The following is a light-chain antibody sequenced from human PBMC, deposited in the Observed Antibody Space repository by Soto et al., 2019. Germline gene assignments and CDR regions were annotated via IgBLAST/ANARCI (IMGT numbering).Light chain of an antibody. Sequence: EIVLTQSPGTLSLSPGERATLSCRASQSINSRYLAWYQQKPGQAPRLLIYGACSRATGIPDRFSGSGSGTDFTHTISRLEPDDFVVYYCQQFGSSPGITFGPGTKGDIK. CDR3: QQFGSSPGIT. J-gene: IGKJ3*01. CDR1: QSINSRY. V-gene: IGKV3-20*01. CDR2: GAC.